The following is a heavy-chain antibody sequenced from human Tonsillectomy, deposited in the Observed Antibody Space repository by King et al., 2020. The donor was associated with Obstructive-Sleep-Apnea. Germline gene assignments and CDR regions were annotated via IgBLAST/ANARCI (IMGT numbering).Heavy chain of an antibody. D-gene: IGHD7-27*01. CDR2: ISIDNT. CDR3: MKGGWGFWFDY. J-gene: IGHJ4*02. Sequence: VQLVESGGGLVQPGGSLRLSCEASGFTFSVYALTWVRKPPGKGLDWVSIISIDNTYYTDSGKGRFTISRDDSKNTLYLHMNGLRGDDTAIYYCMKGGWGFWFDYWGQGTLVSVSS. CDR1: GFTFSVYA. V-gene: IGHV3-23*04.